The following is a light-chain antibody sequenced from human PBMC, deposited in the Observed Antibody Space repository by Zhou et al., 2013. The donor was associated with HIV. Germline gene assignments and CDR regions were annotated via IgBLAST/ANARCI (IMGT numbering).Light chain of an antibody. CDR1: NSDVGGYNY. J-gene: IGLJ3*02. V-gene: IGLV2-14*03. CDR2: DVS. CDR3: CSFAGSSTWV. Sequence: QSALTQPASVSGSPGQSITISCTGTNSDVGGYNYVSWYQQHPGKAPKLMIYDVSNRPSGVSNRFSGSKSGNTASLTISGLQAEDEADYYCCSFAGSSTWVFGGGTTLTVL.